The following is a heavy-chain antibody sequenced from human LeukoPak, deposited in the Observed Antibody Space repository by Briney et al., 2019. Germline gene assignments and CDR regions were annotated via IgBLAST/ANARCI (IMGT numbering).Heavy chain of an antibody. V-gene: IGHV3-21*01. CDR1: GFTFSRHG. D-gene: IGHD3-3*01. J-gene: IGHJ4*02. CDR2: ISSSGSYI. CDR3: ARDPRQYYDFWSGANDY. Sequence: GGSLRLSCAASGFTFSRHGMNWVRQAPGKGLEWVSSISSSGSYIYYADSVKGRFTISRDNAKNSLYLQMSSLRAEDTAVYYCARDPRQYYDFWSGANDYWGQGTLVTVSS.